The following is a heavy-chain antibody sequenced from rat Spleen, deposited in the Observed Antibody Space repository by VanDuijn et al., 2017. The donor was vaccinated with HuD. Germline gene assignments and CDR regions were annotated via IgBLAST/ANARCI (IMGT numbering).Heavy chain of an antibody. D-gene: IGHD1-11*01. CDR1: GVPFTDSS. Sequence: GQRKQSGSGLVQPSQTLSLTCTVSGVPFTDSSVHWVRQPPGKGLEWVGIMWNGGSTAYNSALKSRLSIISDTSKNQIFLKISSLQTEDTVIYYCTRVNPYVDDWGQGVMVTVSS. CDR3: TRVNPYVDD. CDR2: MWNGGST. V-gene: IGHV2S63*01. J-gene: IGHJ2*01.